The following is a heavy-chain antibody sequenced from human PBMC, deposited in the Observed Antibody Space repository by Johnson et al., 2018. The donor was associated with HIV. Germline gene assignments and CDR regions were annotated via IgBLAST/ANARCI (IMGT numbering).Heavy chain of an antibody. J-gene: IGHJ3*02. V-gene: IGHV3-66*01. CDR2: IYSGGST. D-gene: IGHD3-22*01. CDR1: GFSVSSNY. CDR3: ARDPARSTMIEDAFDI. Sequence: VQLVESGGGLVQPGGSLRLSCAASGFSVSSNYMSWVRQAPGQGLEWVSVIYSGGSTYYADSVNGRFTISRDNSKNTLYLQMNSLRAEDTAVYYCARDPARSTMIEDAFDIWGQGTMVTVSS.